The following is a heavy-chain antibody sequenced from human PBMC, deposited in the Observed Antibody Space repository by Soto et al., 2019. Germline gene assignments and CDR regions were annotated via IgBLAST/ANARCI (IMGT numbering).Heavy chain of an antibody. CDR3: ARGGRTTVTTRTSYGMDV. D-gene: IGHD4-4*01. CDR2: IGTAGDT. V-gene: IGHV3-13*01. J-gene: IGHJ6*02. Sequence: QTGGSLRLSCAASGFTFSSYDMHWVRQATGKGLEWVSAIGTAGDTYYPGSVKGRFTISRENAKNSLYLQMNSLRAGDTAVCYCARGGRTTVTTRTSYGMDVWGQGTTVTVSS. CDR1: GFTFSSYD.